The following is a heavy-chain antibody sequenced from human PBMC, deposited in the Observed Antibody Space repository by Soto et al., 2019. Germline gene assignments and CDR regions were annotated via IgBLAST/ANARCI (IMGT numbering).Heavy chain of an antibody. Sequence: NPSETLSLTCTVSGGSISSADYYWSWIRQPPGKGLEWIGYIYYSGSTYYNPSLKRRGTISVDTSKNQFSLKLSSVTAADTAVYYCARGGRYYDSSGYYSGYYYGMDVWGQGTTVTVS. J-gene: IGHJ6*02. CDR1: GGSISSADYY. CDR2: IYYSGST. CDR3: ARGGRYYDSSGYYSGYYYGMDV. D-gene: IGHD3-22*01. V-gene: IGHV4-30-4*01.